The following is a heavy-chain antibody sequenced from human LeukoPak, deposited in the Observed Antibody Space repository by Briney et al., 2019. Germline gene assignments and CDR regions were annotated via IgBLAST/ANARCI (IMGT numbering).Heavy chain of an antibody. CDR3: ARGYCSGGSCYSGENWFDP. Sequence: APVKVSCKASGYTFTKYYMFWVRQAPGQGLEWMGRINPSSGGTGYAQKFQGRVTMTRDTSISTAYMELSRLRSDDTAMYYCARGYCSGGSCYSGENWFDPWGQGTLVTVSS. V-gene: IGHV1-2*06. J-gene: IGHJ5*02. CDR1: GYTFTKYY. CDR2: INPSSGGT. D-gene: IGHD2-15*01.